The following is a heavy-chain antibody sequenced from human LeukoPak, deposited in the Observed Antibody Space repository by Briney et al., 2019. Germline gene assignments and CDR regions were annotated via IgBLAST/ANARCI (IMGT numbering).Heavy chain of an antibody. V-gene: IGHV4-59*12. CDR1: GVSFSNYY. CDR2: IYYSGST. J-gene: IGHJ4*02. CDR3: ARDAGAAAAFYYFDF. D-gene: IGHD6-13*01. Sequence: SETLSLTCTVSGVSFSNYYWSWVRQSPGKGLEWIGYIYYSGSTNYNPSLKSRVTISLDSSKNHFSLSLSSVTAADTAVYYCARDAGAAAAFYYFDFWGQGTLVTVSS.